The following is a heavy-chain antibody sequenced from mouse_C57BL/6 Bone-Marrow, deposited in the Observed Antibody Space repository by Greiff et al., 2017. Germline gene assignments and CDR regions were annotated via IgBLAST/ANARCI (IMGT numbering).Heavy chain of an antibody. D-gene: IGHD2-5*01. V-gene: IGHV1-83*01. CDR2: YPGSGTTY. CDR3: KYSSSSFDY. J-gene: IGHJ2*01. CDR1: YTFTDYYM. Sequence: VQLQQSGPELVKPGASVKMSCKASGYTFTDYYMHWVKQKHGKGLEWIGDIYPGSGTTYYNEKFKGKATLTADTSSSTAYMQISSLTYEDSAVYLCAKYSSSSFDYWGTGTTLTVSS.